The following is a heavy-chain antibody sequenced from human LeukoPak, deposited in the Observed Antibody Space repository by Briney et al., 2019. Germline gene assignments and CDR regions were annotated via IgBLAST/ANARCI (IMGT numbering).Heavy chain of an antibody. V-gene: IGHV3-30-3*01. CDR2: ISYDGSNK. CDR1: GFTFSSYA. J-gene: IGHJ4*02. Sequence: GGSLRLSCAASGFTFSSYAMHWVRQAPGKGLEWVAVISYDGSNKYYADSVKGRFTISRDNSKNTLYLQMNSLRAEDTAVYYCARAPPEGDGTNDYWGQGTLVTVSS. CDR3: ARAPPEGDGTNDY. D-gene: IGHD1-7*01.